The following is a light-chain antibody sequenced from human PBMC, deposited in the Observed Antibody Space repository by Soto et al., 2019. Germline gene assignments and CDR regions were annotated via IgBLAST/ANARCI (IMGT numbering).Light chain of an antibody. CDR1: SSGIGYWQY. Sequence: QSVLTQPPSASGSPGQSVTISCTGTSSGIGYWQYVSWYQQHPGKAPKLIIYEVIKRPSGVPDRFSGSKSGNTASLTVSGLQAEDEADYYCSSYAGSNILGVFXTGTKVTVL. CDR2: EVI. CDR3: SSYAGSNILGV. V-gene: IGLV2-8*01. J-gene: IGLJ1*01.